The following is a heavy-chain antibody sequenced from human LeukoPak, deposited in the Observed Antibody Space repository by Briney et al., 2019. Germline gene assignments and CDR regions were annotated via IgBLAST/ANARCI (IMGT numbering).Heavy chain of an antibody. D-gene: IGHD1-1*01. CDR3: VTSWIRQERDS. J-gene: IGHJ4*02. CDR1: GFPFGSYV. V-gene: IGHV3-48*01. Sequence: GGSLRLSCEGSGFPFGSYVMSWVRQAPGKGLEWIAYINHNAEMIFYPDFVKGRFTISRDNPKKSLYLQMDTLTAEDTAVYYCVTSWIRQERDSWGQGTLVTVSS. CDR2: INHNAEMI.